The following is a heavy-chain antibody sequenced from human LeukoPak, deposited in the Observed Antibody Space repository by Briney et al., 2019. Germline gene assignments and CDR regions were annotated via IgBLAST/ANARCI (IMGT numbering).Heavy chain of an antibody. V-gene: IGHV3-74*01. Sequence: GGSVRLSCAASRFTFSSYVMHWVRQAPGKGLVWVSRINSDGSSTSYADSVKGRFTISRDNAKNTLYLQMNSLRAEDTAVYYCARDTVIPYSQVGTTKDWGQGTLVTVSS. CDR3: ARDTVIPYSQVGTTKD. CDR2: INSDGSST. CDR1: RFTFSSYV. D-gene: IGHD1-26*01. J-gene: IGHJ4*02.